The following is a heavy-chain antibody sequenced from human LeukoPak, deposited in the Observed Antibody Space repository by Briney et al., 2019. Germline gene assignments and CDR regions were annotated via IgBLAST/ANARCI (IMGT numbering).Heavy chain of an antibody. CDR3: ARARFLEWLYDY. CDR1: GFTFSSYA. Sequence: GGSLRLSCAASGFTFSSYAMHWVRQAPGKGLEYVSAISSNGGSTYYANSVKGRFTISRDNSKNTLYLQMGSLRAEDMAVYYCARARFLEWLYDYWGQGTLVTVSS. J-gene: IGHJ4*02. V-gene: IGHV3-64*01. D-gene: IGHD3-3*01. CDR2: ISSNGGST.